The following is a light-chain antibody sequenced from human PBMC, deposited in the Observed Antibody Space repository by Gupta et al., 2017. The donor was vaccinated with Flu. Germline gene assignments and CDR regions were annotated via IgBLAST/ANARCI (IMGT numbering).Light chain of an antibody. V-gene: IGKV3-11*01. Sequence: GETAAISCRASQGVSSYVAWYQQQPGKATRLLTYDASNRATSITARLSGSGSGTEFTHTISRLEHEDFAVYYCQQRSNWPFTFGQGNKVEIK. CDR1: QGVSSY. CDR3: QQRSNWPFT. CDR2: DAS. J-gene: IGKJ1*01.